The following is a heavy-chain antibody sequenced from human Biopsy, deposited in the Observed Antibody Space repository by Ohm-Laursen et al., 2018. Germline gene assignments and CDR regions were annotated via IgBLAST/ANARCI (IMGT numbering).Heavy chain of an antibody. J-gene: IGHJ4*02. CDR2: ISPKSGDT. V-gene: IGHV1-2*02. Sequence: SVKVSCKASGFSFTGYYIHWVRQAPGQGLEWMGWISPKSGDTNYAHKFQGNITMTRDTSMSTAYMEMSRLRCDDTAVYYCALQSVAQMKNFNYWGQGTLVTVSS. D-gene: IGHD6-19*01. CDR1: GFSFTGYY. CDR3: ALQSVAQMKNFNY.